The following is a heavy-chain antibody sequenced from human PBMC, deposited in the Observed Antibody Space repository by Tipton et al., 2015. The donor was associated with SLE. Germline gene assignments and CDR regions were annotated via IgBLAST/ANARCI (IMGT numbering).Heavy chain of an antibody. CDR2: INHGGST. CDR3: AQAHLWGSYRYASDI. J-gene: IGHJ3*02. CDR1: GDSITSITRTNW. D-gene: IGHD3-16*02. V-gene: IGHV4-4*02. Sequence: TLSLTCTVSGDSITSITRTNWWSWVRQPPGKGLEWIGEINHGGSTNYNPSLKSRVTISVDTSKNQFSLKLSSVTAADTAVYYCAQAHLWGSYRYASDIWGQGTMVTVPS.